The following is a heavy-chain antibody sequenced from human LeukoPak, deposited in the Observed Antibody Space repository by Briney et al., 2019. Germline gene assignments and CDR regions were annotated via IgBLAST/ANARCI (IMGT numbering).Heavy chain of an antibody. CDR3: ARSAADSSSWPYYYYMDV. V-gene: IGHV4-59*01. D-gene: IGHD6-13*01. J-gene: IGHJ6*03. Sequence: SETLSLTCTVSGGSISSYYWSWIRQPPGKGLEWIGYIYYSGRTNYNPSLKSRVTISVDTSKNQFSLKLSSVTAADTAVYYCARSAADSSSWPYYYYMDVWGKGTTVTVSS. CDR1: GGSISSYY. CDR2: IYYSGRT.